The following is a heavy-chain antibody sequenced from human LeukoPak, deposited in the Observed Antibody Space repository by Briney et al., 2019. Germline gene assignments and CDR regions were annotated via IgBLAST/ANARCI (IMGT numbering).Heavy chain of an antibody. CDR2: ISAYNGNT. V-gene: IGHV1-18*01. J-gene: IGHJ4*02. CDR1: GYTFTSYG. CDR3: ARAPYDSSGYYRDY. Sequence: ASVKVSCKASGYTFTSYGISWVRQAPGQGLEWMGWISAYNGNTNYAQKLQGRVTMTTDTSTSTAYMELRSLGSDDTAVYYCARAPYDSSGYYRDYWGQGTLVTVSS. D-gene: IGHD3-22*01.